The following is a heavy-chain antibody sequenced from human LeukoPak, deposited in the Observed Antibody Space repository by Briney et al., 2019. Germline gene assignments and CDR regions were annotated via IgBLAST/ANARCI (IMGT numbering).Heavy chain of an antibody. CDR2: IYHSGST. J-gene: IGHJ4*02. D-gene: IGHD6-19*01. CDR3: ATGAGWYRH. V-gene: IGHV4-4*02. CDR1: GASISSRNW. Sequence: SGTLSLTCAVSGASISSRNWWSWVRQPPGRGPEWIGEIYHSGSTKYNPSLKSRVTISVDKSKNQFSLKVTSVTAADTAVYYCATGAGWYRHWGQGTLVTVSS.